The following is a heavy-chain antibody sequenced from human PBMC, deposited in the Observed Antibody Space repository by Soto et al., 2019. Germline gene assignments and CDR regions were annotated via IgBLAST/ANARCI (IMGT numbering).Heavy chain of an antibody. D-gene: IGHD3-9*01. CDR1: GASITTYS. Sequence: QVQLQESGPGLVRPSETLSLTCTVSGASITTYSWNWIRQSPGKGLEWIGNVFYSVSSDSDPSLMSRGTVSVDTSKNQVTRRLRSGTAADTGVYYCARRGGHNSDFLARPQVVAAFDIWGQGTRVTVSS. CDR2: VFYSVSS. J-gene: IGHJ3*02. V-gene: IGHV4-59*01. CDR3: ARRGGHNSDFLARPQVVAAFDI.